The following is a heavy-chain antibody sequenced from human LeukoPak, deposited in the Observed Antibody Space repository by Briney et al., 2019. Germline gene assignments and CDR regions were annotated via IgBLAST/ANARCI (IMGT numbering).Heavy chain of an antibody. D-gene: IGHD6-6*01. CDR2: INPGSGVT. CDR1: GYAFTCCS. Sequence: ASVKVSCKASGYAFTCCSLNWIRQAPGQGLEWLGWINPGSGVTVYAEKFQDRIASTRDTAINTAYMELTGLTSKDTAIYYCARQTSSLGARRGWFDPWGQGTLVSVSS. V-gene: IGHV1-2*02. J-gene: IGHJ5*02. CDR3: ARQTSSLGARRGWFDP.